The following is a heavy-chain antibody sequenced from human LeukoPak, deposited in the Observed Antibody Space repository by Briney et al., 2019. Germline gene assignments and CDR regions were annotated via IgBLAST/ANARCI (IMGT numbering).Heavy chain of an antibody. J-gene: IGHJ4*02. CDR1: GFIYSSYW. CDR3: ARVYRSSSGYCFDY. D-gene: IGHD6-6*01. Sequence: GGSLRLSCAASGFIYSSYWMTWVRQAPGKGLEWVANIKQDGSEKYDVDSVKGRLTISRDNAQNSLYLQMNSLRAEDTAVYYCARVYRSSSGYCFDYWDQGTLVTVSS. V-gene: IGHV3-7*01. CDR2: IKQDGSEK.